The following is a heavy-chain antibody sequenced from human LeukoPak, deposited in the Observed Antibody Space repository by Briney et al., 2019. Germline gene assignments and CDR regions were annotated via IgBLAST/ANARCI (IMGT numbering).Heavy chain of an antibody. V-gene: IGHV1-69*13. CDR2: FIPIFATT. J-gene: IGHJ4*02. D-gene: IGHD6-13*01. CDR3: ARHQEAAAASGYFDY. Sequence: SVKVSCKASGGTFSSDTISWVRQAPGQSLEWMGGFIPIFATTHFAQKFRDRVTFTADDSTSTAYMELSSLRSDDTAMYYCARHQEAAAASGYFDYWGQGTLVTVSS. CDR1: GGTFSSDT.